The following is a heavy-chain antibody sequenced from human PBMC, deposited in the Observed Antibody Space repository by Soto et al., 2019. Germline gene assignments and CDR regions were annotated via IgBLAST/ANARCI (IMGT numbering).Heavy chain of an antibody. V-gene: IGHV3-21*01. CDR2: VSKSDYT. D-gene: IGHD2-2*01. Sequence: DGSLRLSCVVSGFTFNNYGINWVRQAPGKGLEWVSTVSKSDYTYYSDSVKGRFTISRDNAKNSVSLQMNTLRAEDTAVYYCAREDSIIIPDVSDFWGQGSLLTVSS. CDR3: AREDSIIIPDVSDF. CDR1: GFTFNNYG. J-gene: IGHJ4*02.